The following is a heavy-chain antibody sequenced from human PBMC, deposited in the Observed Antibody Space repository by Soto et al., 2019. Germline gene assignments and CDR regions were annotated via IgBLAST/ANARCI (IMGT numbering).Heavy chain of an antibody. J-gene: IGHJ4*02. D-gene: IGHD1-7*01. CDR1: GFTFSSYG. CDR3: AKGFGNCWAFDY. V-gene: IGHV3-33*06. CDR2: IWYDGSNK. Sequence: PGGSLRLSCAASGFTFSSYGMHWVRQAPGKGLEWVAVIWYDGSNKYYADSVKGRSTISRDNSKNTLYLQMNSLRAEDTAVYYCAKGFGNCWAFDYWGQGTLVSVSS.